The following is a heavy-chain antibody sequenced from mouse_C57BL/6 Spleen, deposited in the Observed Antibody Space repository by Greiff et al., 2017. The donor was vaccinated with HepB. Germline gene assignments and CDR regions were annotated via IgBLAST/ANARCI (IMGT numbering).Heavy chain of an antibody. V-gene: IGHV1-15*01. CDR2: IDPETGGT. CDR3: TRTYYYGSSEGFAY. J-gene: IGHJ3*01. CDR1: GYTFTDYE. D-gene: IGHD1-1*01. Sequence: QVQLQQSGAELVRPGASVTLSCKASGYTFTDYEMHWVKQTPVHGLEWIGAIDPETGGTAYNQKFKGKAILTADKSSSTAYMELRSLTSEDSAVYYCTRTYYYGSSEGFAYWGQGTLVTVSA.